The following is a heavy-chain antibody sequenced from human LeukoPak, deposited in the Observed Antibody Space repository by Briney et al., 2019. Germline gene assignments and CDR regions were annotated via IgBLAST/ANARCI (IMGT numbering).Heavy chain of an antibody. V-gene: IGHV5-51*01. J-gene: IGHJ6*03. CDR1: GYSFTSYW. CDR2: IYPGDSDT. D-gene: IGHD2-2*01. Sequence: GESLKISCKGSGYSFTSYWIGWVRQMPGKGLEWMGIIYPGDSDTRYSPSFQGQVTISADKSISTAYLQWSGLKASDTATYYCARLCSTTSWASDYFYYYYMDVWGEGTTVTVSS. CDR3: ARLCSTTSWASDYFYYYYMDV.